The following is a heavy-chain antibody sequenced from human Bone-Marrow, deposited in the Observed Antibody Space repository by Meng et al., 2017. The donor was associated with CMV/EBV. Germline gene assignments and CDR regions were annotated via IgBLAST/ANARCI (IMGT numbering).Heavy chain of an antibody. D-gene: IGHD1-26*01. V-gene: IGHV3-48*04. J-gene: IGHJ4*02. CDR3: ARDRPYSGSLDY. CDR1: GFTFDDYA. CDR2: ISAGSSPI. Sequence: GESLKISCAASGFTFDDYAMNWVRQAPGKGLEWLSAISAGSSPIGYADSVKGRFTISRDNAKNSLYLQMNSLRAEDTAVYYCARDRPYSGSLDYWGQGTLVTVSS.